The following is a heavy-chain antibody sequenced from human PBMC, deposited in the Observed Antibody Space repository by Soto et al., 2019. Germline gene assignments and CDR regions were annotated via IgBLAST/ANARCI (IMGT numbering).Heavy chain of an antibody. CDR2: ISSNGGST. J-gene: IGHJ4*02. Sequence: EVQVVESGGGLVQPGGSLRLSCAASGFTFSNYAMYWFRQAPGKGLEFVSSISSNGGSTYYANSVKGRFTISRDNSKNTLFLQMGSLRAEDMAVYYCATTSQYYFDYWGQGTLVTVSS. V-gene: IGHV3-64*01. CDR3: ATTSQYYFDY. CDR1: GFTFSNYA.